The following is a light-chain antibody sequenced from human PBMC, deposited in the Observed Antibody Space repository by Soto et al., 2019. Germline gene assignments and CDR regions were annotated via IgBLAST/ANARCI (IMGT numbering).Light chain of an antibody. CDR1: QSVSSY. Sequence: EIVLTQSPATLSLSPGERATLSCRASQSVSSYLAWYQQKPGQAPRLLMYEASNRATGIPARFSGGGSGTDFTLTISSLEPEDFAFYYCQQRSDWPWTFGKGTKVEIK. CDR3: QQRSDWPWT. CDR2: EAS. J-gene: IGKJ1*01. V-gene: IGKV3-11*01.